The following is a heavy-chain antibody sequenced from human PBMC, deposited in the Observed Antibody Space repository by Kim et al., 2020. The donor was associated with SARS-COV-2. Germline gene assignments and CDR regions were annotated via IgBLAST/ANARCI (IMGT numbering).Heavy chain of an antibody. D-gene: IGHD6-6*01. J-gene: IGHJ4*02. Sequence: ASVKVSCKASGYTFTSYGISWVRQAPGQGLEWMGWISAYNGNTNYAQKLQGRVTMTTDTSTSTAYMELRSLRSDDTAVYYCARDVGWQLAPGYFDYWGQGTLVTVSS. V-gene: IGHV1-18*01. CDR3: ARDVGWQLAPGYFDY. CDR1: GYTFTSYG. CDR2: ISAYNGNT.